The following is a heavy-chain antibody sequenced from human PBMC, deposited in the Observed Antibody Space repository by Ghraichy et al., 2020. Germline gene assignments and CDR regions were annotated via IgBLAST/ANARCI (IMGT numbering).Heavy chain of an antibody. CDR2: IKVDGSEK. D-gene: IGHD2/OR15-2a*01. J-gene: IGHJ6*02. V-gene: IGHV3-7*03. CDR1: GLTFSSYW. CDR3: ARVKSAWYGMDV. Sequence: GGSLRLSCAASGLTFSSYWMSWVRQAPGKGLEWVANIKVDGSEKYYVDSVKGRFTISRDNAKNSLYLQMNSLRAEDTAVYYCARVKSAWYGMDVWGRGTTVTVSS.